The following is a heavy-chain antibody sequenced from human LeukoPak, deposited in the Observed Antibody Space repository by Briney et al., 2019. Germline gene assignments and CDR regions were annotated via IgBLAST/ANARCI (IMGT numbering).Heavy chain of an antibody. J-gene: IGHJ4*02. CDR1: GGSISSSNW. Sequence: PSETLSLTCAVSGGSISSSNWWSWVRQSPGKGLEWIGEIYHSGSTNYNPSLKSRVTISVDKSKNQFSLKLSSVTAADTAVYYCARGAAGYYDILTGYYRSYYFDYWGQGTLVTVSS. CDR2: IYHSGST. CDR3: ARGAAGYYDILTGYYRSYYFDY. D-gene: IGHD3-9*01. V-gene: IGHV4-4*02.